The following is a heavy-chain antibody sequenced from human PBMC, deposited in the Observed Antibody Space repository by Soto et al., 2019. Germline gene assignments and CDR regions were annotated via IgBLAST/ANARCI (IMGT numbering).Heavy chain of an antibody. Sequence: ASVKVSCKASGYTFTSYDINWVRQATGQGLEWMGWMNPNSGNTGYAQKFQGRVTMTRNTSISTAYMELSSLRSEDTAVYYCARGMAYYDFWSGYYSYYYYYGMDVWGQGTTVTVSS. CDR2: MNPNSGNT. CDR3: ARGMAYYDFWSGYYSYYYYYGMDV. CDR1: GYTFTSYD. J-gene: IGHJ6*02. V-gene: IGHV1-8*01. D-gene: IGHD3-3*01.